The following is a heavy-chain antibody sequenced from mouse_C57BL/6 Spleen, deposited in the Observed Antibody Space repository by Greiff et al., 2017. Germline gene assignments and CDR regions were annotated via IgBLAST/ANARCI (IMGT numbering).Heavy chain of an antibody. CDR1: GYSITSGYY. Sequence: EVQLQQSGPGLVKPSQFLSLTCSVTGYSITSGYYWNWIRQFPGNKLEWMGYISYDGSNNYNPSLKNRISITRDTSKNQFFLKLNSVTTEDTATYYCAREGTGIPFAYWGQGTLVTVSA. CDR2: ISYDGSN. J-gene: IGHJ3*01. CDR3: AREGTGIPFAY. D-gene: IGHD4-1*01. V-gene: IGHV3-6*01.